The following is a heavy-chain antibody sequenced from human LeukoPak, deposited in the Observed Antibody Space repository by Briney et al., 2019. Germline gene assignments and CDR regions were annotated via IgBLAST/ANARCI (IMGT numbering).Heavy chain of an antibody. CDR3: ARSPPLGTVKPVFDY. V-gene: IGHV3-66*01. J-gene: IGHJ4*02. Sequence: GGSLRLSCAASGFTFSSNYMSWVRQAPGKGLEWVSVIYSGGSTYYTDSVKGRFTISRDNSKNTLYLQMNSLRAEDTAVYYCARSPPLGTVKPVFDYWGQGTLVTVSS. D-gene: IGHD4-17*01. CDR2: IYSGGST. CDR1: GFTFSSNY.